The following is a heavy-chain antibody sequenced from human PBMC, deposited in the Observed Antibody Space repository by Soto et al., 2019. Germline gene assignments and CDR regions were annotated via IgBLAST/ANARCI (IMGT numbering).Heavy chain of an antibody. J-gene: IGHJ4*02. D-gene: IGHD3-9*01. V-gene: IGHV3-23*01. Sequence: PGGSLRLSCAASGSTFSSYAMSWARQAPGKGLEWVSAISGSGGSTYYADSVKGRFTISRDNSKNTLYLQMNSLRAEDTAVYYCAKEDSVLRYFDWSPRNYFDYWGQGTLVTVSS. CDR2: ISGSGGST. CDR3: AKEDSVLRYFDWSPRNYFDY. CDR1: GSTFSSYA.